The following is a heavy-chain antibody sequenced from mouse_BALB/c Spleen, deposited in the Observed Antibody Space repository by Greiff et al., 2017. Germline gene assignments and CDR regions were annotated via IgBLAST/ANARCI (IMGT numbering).Heavy chain of an antibody. Sequence: QVQLKQPGAELVKPGASVKLSCKASGYTFTSYWMHWVKQRPGQGLEWIGEINPSNGRTNYNEKFKSKATLTVDKSSSTAYMQLSSLTSEDSAVYYCARGGLGPFDYWGQGTTLTVSS. CDR3: ARGGLGPFDY. D-gene: IGHD4-1*01. CDR2: INPSNGRT. J-gene: IGHJ2*01. CDR1: GYTFTSYW. V-gene: IGHV1S81*02.